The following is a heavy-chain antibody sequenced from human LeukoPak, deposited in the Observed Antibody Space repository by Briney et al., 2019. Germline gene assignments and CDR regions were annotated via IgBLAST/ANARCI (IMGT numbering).Heavy chain of an antibody. J-gene: IGHJ5*02. CDR3: ARDLVGATSSWFDP. Sequence: SETLSLTCTVSGGSISSGSYYWSWIRQPAGKGLEWIGRIYTSGSTNYNPSLKSRVTISVDTSKNQFSLKLSSVTAADTAVYYCARDLVGATSSWFDPWGQGTLVAVSS. D-gene: IGHD1-26*01. CDR2: IYTSGST. V-gene: IGHV4-61*02. CDR1: GGSISSGSYY.